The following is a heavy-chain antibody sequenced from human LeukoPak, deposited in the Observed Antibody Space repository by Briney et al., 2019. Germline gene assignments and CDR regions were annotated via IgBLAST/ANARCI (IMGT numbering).Heavy chain of an antibody. CDR1: GFTFSSYS. J-gene: IGHJ4*02. Sequence: GSLRLSCAASGFTFSSYSMNWARQAPGKGLEWVSSISSSSSYIYYADSVKGRFTISRDNAKNPLYLQMNSLRAEDTAVYYCAGGYYYDSSGDYWGQGTLVTVSS. CDR2: ISSSSSYI. D-gene: IGHD3-22*01. V-gene: IGHV3-21*01. CDR3: AGGYYYDSSGDY.